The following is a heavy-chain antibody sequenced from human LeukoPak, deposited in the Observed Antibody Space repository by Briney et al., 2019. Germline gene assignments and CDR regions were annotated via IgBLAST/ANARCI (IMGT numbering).Heavy chain of an antibody. CDR2: IYYSGST. J-gene: IGHJ3*02. CDR3: ARTLYYYDSSGYYPSNDAFDI. D-gene: IGHD3-22*01. V-gene: IGHV4-59*08. CDR1: GGSISSYY. Sequence: RTSETLSLTCTVSGGSISSYYWSWIRQPPGKGLEWIGYIYYSGSTNYNPSLKGRVTISVDTSKNQFSLKLSSVTAADTAVYYCARTLYYYDSSGYYPSNDAFDIWGQGTMATVSS.